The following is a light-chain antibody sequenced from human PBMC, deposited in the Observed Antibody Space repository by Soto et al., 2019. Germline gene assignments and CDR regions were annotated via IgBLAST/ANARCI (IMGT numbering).Light chain of an antibody. CDR1: SNDLGSYDL. CDR2: EVR. V-gene: IGLV2-23*02. Sequence: QSALTQPASVSGSPGQSITISCTGTSNDLGSYDLVSWHQQHPGKAPKLMIYEVRRRPSGVSDRFSGSKSGNTASLTISGLQAEDESDYYCCSYAVGNTLVFGGGTKLTVL. CDR3: CSYAVGNTLV. J-gene: IGLJ2*01.